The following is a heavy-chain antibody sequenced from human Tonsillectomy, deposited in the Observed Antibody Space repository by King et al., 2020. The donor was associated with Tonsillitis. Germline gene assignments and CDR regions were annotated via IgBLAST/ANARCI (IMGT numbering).Heavy chain of an antibody. CDR2: IHPGDSDT. CDR3: ARQGDHYFGSGSVTD. J-gene: IGHJ4*02. CDR1: GYIFTSYW. D-gene: IGHD3-10*01. V-gene: IGHV5-51*01. Sequence: QLVQSGAEVKKPGESLKISCQGSGYIFTSYWIGWVRQMPGKGLEWMGIIHPGDSDTRYSPSFQGQVAISADRSIGTAYLQWSSLKASDTAIYYCARQGDHYFGSGSVTDWGQGTLVTVSS.